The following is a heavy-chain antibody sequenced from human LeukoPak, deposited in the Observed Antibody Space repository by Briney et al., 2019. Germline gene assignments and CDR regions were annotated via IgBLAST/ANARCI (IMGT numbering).Heavy chain of an antibody. CDR2: IYYSGST. D-gene: IGHD3-3*01. CDR1: GSSISSYY. V-gene: IGHV4-59*01. CDR3: AREIFGVVTHYYYYYMDV. Sequence: PSETLSLTCTVSGSSISSYYWSWTRQPPGKGLEWIGYIYYSGSTNYNPSLKSRVTISVDTSKNQFSLKLSSVTAADTAVYYCAREIFGVVTHYYYYYMDVWGKGTTVTISS. J-gene: IGHJ6*03.